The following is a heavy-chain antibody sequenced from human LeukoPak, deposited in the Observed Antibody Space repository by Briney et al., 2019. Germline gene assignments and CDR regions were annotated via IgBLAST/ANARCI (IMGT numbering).Heavy chain of an antibody. D-gene: IGHD1-26*01. CDR2: ISYDGTKK. V-gene: IGHV3-30*01. CDR3: AREAGATEYFDS. J-gene: IGHJ4*02. CDR1: GFISSSYR. Sequence: GGSLRLSCAASGFISSSYRMVWIRQAPGKGLEWVALISYDGTKKCYGDSVKGRFTISRDNSKNTLSLQMNSLPTEDTAVYFCAREAGATEYFDSWGQGSLVTVSP.